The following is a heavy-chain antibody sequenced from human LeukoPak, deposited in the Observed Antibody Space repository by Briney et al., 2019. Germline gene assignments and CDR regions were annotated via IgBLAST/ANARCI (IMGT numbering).Heavy chain of an antibody. CDR3: ARRSVECDAFDI. D-gene: IGHD3-10*01. J-gene: IGHJ3*02. V-gene: IGHV4-39*01. Sequence: SETLSLTCTVSGGFISSTSYYWGWIRQPPGKGLEWIGSIYYSGSSYYNPSLKSRVTISVDTSKNQFSLKLSSVTAADTAVYYCARRSVECDAFDIWGQGTMVTVSS. CDR1: GGFISSTSYY. CDR2: IYYSGSS.